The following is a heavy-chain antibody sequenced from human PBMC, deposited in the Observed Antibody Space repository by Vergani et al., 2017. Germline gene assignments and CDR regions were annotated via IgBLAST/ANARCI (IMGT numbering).Heavy chain of an antibody. CDR2: IYYSWST. Sequence: QVQLQESGPGLVKPSETLSLTCTVSGGSISSYYWSWIRQPPGKGLEWIGYIYYSWSTNYNPSLKRRVIISVDTSKNQFPLKLSSVAAADTAVYYCARGYSYGRIDYWGQGTLVTVSS. D-gene: IGHD5-18*01. J-gene: IGHJ4*02. V-gene: IGHV4-59*01. CDR1: GGSISSYY. CDR3: ARGYSYGRIDY.